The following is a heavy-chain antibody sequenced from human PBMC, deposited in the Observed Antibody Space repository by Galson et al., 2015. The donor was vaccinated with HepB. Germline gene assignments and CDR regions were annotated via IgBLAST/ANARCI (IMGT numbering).Heavy chain of an antibody. Sequence: SLRLSCAASGFTFSSYSMNWVRQAPGKGLEWVSYISSSSSTIYYADSVKGRFTISRDNAKNSLYLQMNSLKTEDTAVYYCTSLNYGDYDYYYGMDVWGQGTTVTVSS. D-gene: IGHD4-17*01. J-gene: IGHJ6*02. CDR3: TSLNYGDYDYYYGMDV. CDR1: GFTFSSYS. V-gene: IGHV3-48*01. CDR2: ISSSSSTI.